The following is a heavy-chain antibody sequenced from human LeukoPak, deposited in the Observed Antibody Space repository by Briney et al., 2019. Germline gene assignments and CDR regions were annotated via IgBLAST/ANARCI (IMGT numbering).Heavy chain of an antibody. CDR3: AKDREGTTFDN. CDR1: GFTFTNYD. V-gene: IGHV3-30*18. D-gene: IGHD1-7*01. CDR2: ISYDGSNK. Sequence: GGSLRLSCAASGFTFTNYDMHWVRQAPGKGLEWVAVISYDGSNKYYTDSVKGRFTISRDNSKNTVYLQMSSLRADGTAVYYWAKDREGTTFDNWGQGSLVTVSS. J-gene: IGHJ4*02.